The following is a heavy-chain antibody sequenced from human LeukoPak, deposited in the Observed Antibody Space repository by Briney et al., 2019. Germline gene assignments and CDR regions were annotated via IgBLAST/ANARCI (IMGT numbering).Heavy chain of an antibody. CDR3: ASSRLQTLHWFDP. D-gene: IGHD4-11*01. CDR1: GGSISSYY. CDR2: IYYSGST. Sequence: AETLSLTCTLSGGSISSYYWSWIRQPPGKGLEWMGYIYYSGSTHYNPSLKSRVPISVDTSKKQFSLKLSSVTAADTAVYYCASSRLQTLHWFDPWGQGTLVTVSS. J-gene: IGHJ5*02. V-gene: IGHV4-59*01.